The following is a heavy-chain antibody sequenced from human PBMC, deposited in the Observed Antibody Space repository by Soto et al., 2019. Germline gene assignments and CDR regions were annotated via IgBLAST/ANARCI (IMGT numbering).Heavy chain of an antibody. V-gene: IGHV3-21*01. CDR1: GFTFSSYS. Sequence: GGSLRLSCAASGFTFSSYSMNWVRQAPGKGLEWVSSISSSSSYIYYADSVKGRFTISRDNAKNSLYLQMNSLRAEDTAVYYCAREGVDSSGYYSSWWYFDLWGRGTLVTVSS. J-gene: IGHJ2*01. D-gene: IGHD3-22*01. CDR3: AREGVDSSGYYSSWWYFDL. CDR2: ISSSSSYI.